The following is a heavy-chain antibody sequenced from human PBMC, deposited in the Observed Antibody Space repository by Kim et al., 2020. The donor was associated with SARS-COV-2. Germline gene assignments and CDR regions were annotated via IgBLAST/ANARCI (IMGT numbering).Heavy chain of an antibody. CDR3: ARAPPGGRSSSSPRFRYFDL. Sequence: SETLSLTCAVYGGSFSGYYWSWIRQPPGKGLEWIGEINHSGSTNYNPSLKSRVTISVDTSKNQFSLKLSSVTAADTAVYYCARAPPGGRSSSSPRFRYFDLWGRGTLVTVSS. CDR1: GGSFSGYY. CDR2: INHSGST. J-gene: IGHJ2*01. V-gene: IGHV4-34*01. D-gene: IGHD6-6*01.